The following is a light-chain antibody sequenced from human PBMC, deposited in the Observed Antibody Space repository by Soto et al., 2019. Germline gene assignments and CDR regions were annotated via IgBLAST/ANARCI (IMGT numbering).Light chain of an antibody. V-gene: IGKV4-1*01. Sequence: DIVMTQSPDSLAVSLDERATINCKSSQSVLYSSNNKNYLAWYQQKPGQPPKLLIYWASTRESGVPDRFSGRGSGTDLNLTISRLHAEDVAVYYCQQYYTTPFTFGPGTKVDIK. J-gene: IGKJ3*01. CDR1: QSVLYSSNNKNY. CDR3: QQYYTTPFT. CDR2: WAS.